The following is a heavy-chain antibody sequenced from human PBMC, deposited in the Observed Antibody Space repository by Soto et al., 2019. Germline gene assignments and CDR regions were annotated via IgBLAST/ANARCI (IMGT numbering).Heavy chain of an antibody. D-gene: IGHD3-22*01. V-gene: IGHV1-46*01. CDR2: INPSGGST. CDR1: GYTFTSYY. Sequence: ASVKVSCKASGYTFTSYYMRWVRQAPGQGLEWMGIINPSGGSTSYAQKLQGRVTMTRDTTTSTVYMELSSLRSEDTAVYYCARVRRSSGYYYGYWGQGTPVTVSS. J-gene: IGHJ4*02. CDR3: ARVRRSSGYYYGY.